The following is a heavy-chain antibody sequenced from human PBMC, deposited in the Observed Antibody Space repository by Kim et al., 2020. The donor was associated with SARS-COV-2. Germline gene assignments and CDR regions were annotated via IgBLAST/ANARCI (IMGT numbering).Heavy chain of an antibody. D-gene: IGHD3-3*01. Sequence: YADSVKGRFTISRDNAKNSLYLQMNSLRDEDTAVYYCARVFWTKGTGVDYWGQGTLVTVSS. V-gene: IGHV3-48*02. CDR3: ARVFWTKGTGVDY. J-gene: IGHJ4*02.